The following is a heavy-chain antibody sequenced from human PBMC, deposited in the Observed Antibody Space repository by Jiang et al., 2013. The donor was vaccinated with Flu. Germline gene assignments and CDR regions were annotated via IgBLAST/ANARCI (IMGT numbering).Heavy chain of an antibody. Sequence: SGYTFTSYGISWVRQAPGQGLEWMGWISAYNGNTNYAQKLQGRVTMTTDTSTSTAYMELRSLRSDDTAVYYCVLRQLYFDYWGQGTLVTVSS. V-gene: IGHV1-18*04. D-gene: IGHD1-26*01. CDR3: VLRQLYFDY. J-gene: IGHJ4*02. CDR1: GYTFTSYG. CDR2: ISAYNGNT.